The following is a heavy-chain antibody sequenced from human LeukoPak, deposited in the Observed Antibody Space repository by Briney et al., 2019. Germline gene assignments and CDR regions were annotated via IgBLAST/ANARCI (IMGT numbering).Heavy chain of an antibody. D-gene: IGHD1-26*01. CDR3: VLSGSYSAPYYYGMDV. Sequence: GGSLRLSCAASGFTFSDYYMSWIRQAPGKGLEWVSAISGSGGSTYYADSVKGRFTISRDNSKNTLYLQMNSLRAGDTAVYYCVLSGSYSAPYYYGMDVWGQGTTVTVSS. V-gene: IGHV3-23*01. CDR2: ISGSGGST. CDR1: GFTFSDYY. J-gene: IGHJ6*02.